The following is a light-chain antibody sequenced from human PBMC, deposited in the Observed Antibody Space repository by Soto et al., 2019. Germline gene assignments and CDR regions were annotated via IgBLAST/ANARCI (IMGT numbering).Light chain of an antibody. Sequence: DLQMTQSPSTLSASVGDRVTITCRASQSISNRLAWYQQKPGKAPKVLIYDASNLEYGVPSRFSGSGFGTEFTLTISSLQPDDFATYCCQHYGGMWTFGQGTKVEMK. J-gene: IGKJ1*01. V-gene: IGKV1-5*01. CDR1: QSISNR. CDR3: QHYGGMWT. CDR2: DAS.